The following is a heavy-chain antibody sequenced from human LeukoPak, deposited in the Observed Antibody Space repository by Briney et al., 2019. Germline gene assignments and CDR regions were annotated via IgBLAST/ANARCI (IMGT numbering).Heavy chain of an antibody. CDR2: IIPIFGTA. D-gene: IGHD3-22*01. Sequence: ASVKVSCKASGGTFSSYAISWVRQAPGQGLEWMGGIIPIFGTANYAQKFRGRVTITTDESTSTAYMELSSLRSEDTAVYYCASTYYDSSGYFDYWGQGTLVTVSS. CDR3: ASTYYDSSGYFDY. J-gene: IGHJ4*02. V-gene: IGHV1-69*05. CDR1: GGTFSSYA.